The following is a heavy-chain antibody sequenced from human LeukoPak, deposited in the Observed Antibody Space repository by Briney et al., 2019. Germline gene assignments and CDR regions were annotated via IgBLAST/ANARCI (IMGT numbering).Heavy chain of an antibody. CDR3: ARERIAAGSFYYGMDV. CDR1: GYTFTSYD. D-gene: IGHD6-13*01. Sequence: GASVKVSCKASGYTFTSYDINWVRQATGQGLEWMGWMNPNSGNTGYAQKFQGRVTMTRNTSISTAYMELSSLRSEDTAVYYCARERIAAGSFYYGMDVWGQGTTVTVSS. J-gene: IGHJ6*02. CDR2: MNPNSGNT. V-gene: IGHV1-8*01.